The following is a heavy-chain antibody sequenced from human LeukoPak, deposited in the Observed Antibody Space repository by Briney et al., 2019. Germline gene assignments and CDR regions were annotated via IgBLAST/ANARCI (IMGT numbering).Heavy chain of an antibody. J-gene: IGHJ6*02. CDR3: ARDDQSVTMGRGQISYSYYGLDL. Sequence: RSGGSLRLSCSASGFTFSSYAMHWVRQAPGKGLEYVSAISSNGGSTYYADSVKGRFTISRDNSKNTLYLQMSSLRTDDTAVYFCARDDQSVTMGRGQISYSYYGLDLWGQGTTVTVSS. CDR1: GFTFSSYA. CDR2: ISSNGGST. D-gene: IGHD3-10*01. V-gene: IGHV3-64*04.